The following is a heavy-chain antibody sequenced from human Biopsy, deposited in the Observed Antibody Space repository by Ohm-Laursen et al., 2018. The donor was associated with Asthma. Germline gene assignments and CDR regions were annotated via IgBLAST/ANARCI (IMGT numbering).Heavy chain of an antibody. CDR1: GGSVSSGSYY. CDR3: ARVPTTLRYFDL. Sequence: PGTLSLTCTVSGGSVSSGSYYWSWIRQPPGKGLAWVSYISYSGSTDYNPSLKSRLTISMDTSKNQFSLKLSSVTAADTAVHYCARVPTTLRYFDLWGRGTLVTVSS. V-gene: IGHV4-61*01. D-gene: IGHD2-15*01. J-gene: IGHJ2*01. CDR2: ISYSGST.